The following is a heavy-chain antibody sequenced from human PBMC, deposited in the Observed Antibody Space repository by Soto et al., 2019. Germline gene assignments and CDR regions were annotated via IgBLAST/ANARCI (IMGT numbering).Heavy chain of an antibody. CDR1: GFTFSSYA. V-gene: IGHV3-30-3*01. CDR2: ISYDGSNK. J-gene: IGHJ4*02. CDR3: ARSSLQGGSLDY. D-gene: IGHD2-2*01. Sequence: GGSLSLSCAASGFTFSSYAMHWVRQAPGKGLEWVAVISYDGSNKYYADSVKGRFTISRDNSKNTLYLQMNSLRAEDTAVYYCARSSLQGGSLDYWGQGTLVTVSS.